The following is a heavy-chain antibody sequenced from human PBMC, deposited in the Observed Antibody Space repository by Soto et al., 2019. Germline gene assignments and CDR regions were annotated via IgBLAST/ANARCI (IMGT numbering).Heavy chain of an antibody. CDR2: INHSGST. V-gene: IGHV4-34*01. Sequence: SETLSLTCAVYGGSFSGYYWSWIRQPPGKGLEWIGEINHSGSTNYNPSLKSRVTISVDTSKNQFSLKLSSVTAADTAVYYCARGITIFGVAIPHYYYGMDVWGQGTTVTVSS. CDR3: ARGITIFGVAIPHYYYGMDV. J-gene: IGHJ6*02. D-gene: IGHD3-3*01. CDR1: GGSFSGYY.